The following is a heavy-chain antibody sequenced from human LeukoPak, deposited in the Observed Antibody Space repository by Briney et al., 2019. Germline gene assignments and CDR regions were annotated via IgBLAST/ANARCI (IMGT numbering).Heavy chain of an antibody. CDR2: ISGSGGST. V-gene: IGHV3-23*01. D-gene: IGHD3-22*01. J-gene: IGHJ4*02. CDR1: GFTFSSYA. CDR3: AKGVYYYDSSGYHYFDY. Sequence: GGSLRLSCAASGFTFSSYAMSWVRQAPGKGLEWVSAISGSGGSTYYADSVKGRFTISRGNSKNTLYLQMNSLRAEDTAVYYCAKGVYYYDSSGYHYFDYWGQGTLVTVSS.